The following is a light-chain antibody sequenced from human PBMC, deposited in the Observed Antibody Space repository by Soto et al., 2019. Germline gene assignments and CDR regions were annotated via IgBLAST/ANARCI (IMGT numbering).Light chain of an antibody. J-gene: IGKJ4*01. Sequence: DIQMTQSPSAVSASVGDTVTITCRASQDVSSWLAWYQQVPGKPPQLLVYSASTLHSGVSSSFSGSESGTDFALTISSRQPEDAVTYYCQQANSFPLTFGGGTRLEIK. CDR1: QDVSSW. CDR3: QQANSFPLT. V-gene: IGKV1-12*01. CDR2: SAS.